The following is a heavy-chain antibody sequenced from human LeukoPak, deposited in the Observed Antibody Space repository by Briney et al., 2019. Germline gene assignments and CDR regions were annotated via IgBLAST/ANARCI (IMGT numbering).Heavy chain of an antibody. D-gene: IGHD1-7*01. Sequence: PGGSLRLSCAASGFTVSSNYMSWVRQAPGKGLEWVAVISYDGGNKYYADSVKGRFTISRDNSKNTMYMQMNSLRAEDTAVYYCARAGGGPTTLYWYFDIWGRGTLVTVSS. CDR3: ARAGGGPTTLYWYFDI. CDR2: ISYDGGNK. J-gene: IGHJ2*01. CDR1: GFTVSSNY. V-gene: IGHV3-30*03.